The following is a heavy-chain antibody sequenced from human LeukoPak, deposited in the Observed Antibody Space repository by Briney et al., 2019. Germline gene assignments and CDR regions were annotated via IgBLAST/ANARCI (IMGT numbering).Heavy chain of an antibody. Sequence: RSSETLSLTCTVSRGSISGSSYYWGWIRQPPGKGLEWIGSIYYSGSTYYNPSLKSRVTISVDTSKNQFSLKLSSVTAADTAVYYCARVTESYGSGRRHNYYYYYMDVWGKGTTVTISS. CDR3: ARVTESYGSGRRHNYYYYYMDV. J-gene: IGHJ6*03. CDR1: RGSISGSSYY. D-gene: IGHD3-10*01. CDR2: IYYSGST. V-gene: IGHV4-39*07.